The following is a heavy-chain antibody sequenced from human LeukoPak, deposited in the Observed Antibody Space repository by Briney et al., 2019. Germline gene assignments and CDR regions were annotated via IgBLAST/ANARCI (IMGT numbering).Heavy chain of an antibody. D-gene: IGHD6-13*01. V-gene: IGHV1-2*02. CDR3: ARRSSSRWYDY. J-gene: IGHJ4*02. Sequence: ASVKVSFKASGYTFKVYYMHWVRQAPGQGLGWMGWINTNTAGPNYTQTFQGRVSITRDTSINTVYMELSSLRSDDTAVYYCARRSSSRWYDYWGQGTLVTVSS. CDR1: GYTFKVYY. CDR2: INTNTAGP.